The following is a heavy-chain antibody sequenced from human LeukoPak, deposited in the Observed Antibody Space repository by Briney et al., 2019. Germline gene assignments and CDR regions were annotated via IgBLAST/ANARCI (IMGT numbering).Heavy chain of an antibody. Sequence: ETLSLTCAVYGGSFSGYYWSWIRQPPGKGLEWVSSISSSSSYIYYADSVKGRFTISRDNAKNSLYLQMNSLRAEDTAVYYCARDHSLGGIVVVPAAYYYYYYMDVWGKGTTVTVSS. CDR2: ISSSSSYI. CDR3: ARDHSLGGIVVVPAAYYYYYYMDV. V-gene: IGHV3-21*01. J-gene: IGHJ6*03. CDR1: GGSFSGYY. D-gene: IGHD2-2*01.